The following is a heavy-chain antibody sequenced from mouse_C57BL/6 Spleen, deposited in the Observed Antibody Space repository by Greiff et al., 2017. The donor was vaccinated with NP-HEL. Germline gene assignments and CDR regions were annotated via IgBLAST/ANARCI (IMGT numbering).Heavy chain of an antibody. Sequence: EVQVVESGAELVRPGASVKLSCTASGFNIKDDYMHWVKQRPEQGLEWIGWIDPENGDTEYASKFQGKATITADTSSNTAYLQLSSLTSEDTAVYYCTFYDYAYWGQGTLVTVSA. CDR3: TFYDYAY. D-gene: IGHD2-4*01. J-gene: IGHJ3*01. V-gene: IGHV14-4*01. CDR2: IDPENGDT. CDR1: GFNIKDDY.